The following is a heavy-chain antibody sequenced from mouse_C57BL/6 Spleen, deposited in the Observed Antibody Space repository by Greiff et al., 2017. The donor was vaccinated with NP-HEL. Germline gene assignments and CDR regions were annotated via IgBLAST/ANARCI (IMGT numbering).Heavy chain of an antibody. J-gene: IGHJ4*01. CDR1: GYTFTSYW. CDR3: ARGYGSFYYAMDY. D-gene: IGHD1-1*01. Sequence: VQLQQPGAELVKPGASVKMSCKASGYTFTSYWITWVKQRPGQGLEWIGDIYPGSGSTNYNEKFKSKATLTVDTSSSTAYMQLSSLTSEDSAVYYCARGYGSFYYAMDYWGQGTSVTVSS. CDR2: IYPGSGST. V-gene: IGHV1-55*01.